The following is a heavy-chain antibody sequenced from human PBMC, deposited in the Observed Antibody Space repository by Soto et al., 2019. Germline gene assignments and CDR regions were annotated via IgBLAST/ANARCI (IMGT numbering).Heavy chain of an antibody. CDR1: GFTFDDYA. J-gene: IGHJ2*01. CDR2: ISWNSGSI. Sequence: EVQLVESGGGLVQPGRSLRLSCAASGFTFDDYAMHWVRQAPGKGLEWVSGISWNSGSIGYADSVKGRFTISRDNAKNSLYLQMNSLRAEDTALYYCAKVSERESAVTAIRWYFDLWGRGTLVTVSS. CDR3: AKVSERESAVTAIRWYFDL. D-gene: IGHD2-21*02. V-gene: IGHV3-9*01.